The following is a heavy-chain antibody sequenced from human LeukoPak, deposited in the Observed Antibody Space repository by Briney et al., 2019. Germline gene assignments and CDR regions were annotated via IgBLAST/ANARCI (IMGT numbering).Heavy chain of an antibody. CDR2: IWYDGSNK. CDR1: GFTFSSYG. Sequence: GRSLRLSCAASGFTFSSYGMHWVRQAPGKGLEWVAVIWYDGSNKYYADPVKGRFTISRDNSKNTLYLQMNSLRAEDTAVYYCARDSASSGCMDYWGQGTLVTVSS. D-gene: IGHD6-19*01. J-gene: IGHJ4*02. CDR3: ARDSASSGCMDY. V-gene: IGHV3-33*01.